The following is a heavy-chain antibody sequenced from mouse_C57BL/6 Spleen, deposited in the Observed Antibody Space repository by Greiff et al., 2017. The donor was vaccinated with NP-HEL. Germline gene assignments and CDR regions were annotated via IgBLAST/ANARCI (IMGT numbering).Heavy chain of an antibody. CDR2: INPNNGGT. Sequence: EVQLQQSGPELVKPGASVKMSCKASGYTFTDYNMHWVKQSHGKSLEWIGYINPNNGGTSYNQKFKGKATLTVNKSSSTAYMELHSLTSEDSAVYYCARAGGTGYFDYWGQGTTLTVSS. J-gene: IGHJ2*01. CDR1: GYTFTDYN. D-gene: IGHD4-1*01. CDR3: ARAGGTGYFDY. V-gene: IGHV1-22*01.